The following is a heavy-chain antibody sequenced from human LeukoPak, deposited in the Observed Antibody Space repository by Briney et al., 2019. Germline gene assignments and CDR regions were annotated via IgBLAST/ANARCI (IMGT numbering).Heavy chain of an antibody. J-gene: IGHJ6*02. CDR1: GGSISSGSYY. CDR3: AREAALDYYYYGMDV. D-gene: IGHD6-13*01. Sequence: SQTLSLTCTVSGGSISSGSYYWSWIRQPAGEGLEWIGRIYTSGSTNYNPSLKSRVTISVDTSKNQFSLKLSSVTAADTAVYYCAREAALDYYYYGMDVWGQGTTVTVSS. CDR2: IYTSGST. V-gene: IGHV4-61*02.